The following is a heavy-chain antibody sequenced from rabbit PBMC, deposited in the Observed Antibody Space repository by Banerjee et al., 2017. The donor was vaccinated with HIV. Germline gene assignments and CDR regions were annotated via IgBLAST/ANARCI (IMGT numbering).Heavy chain of an antibody. CDR2: IYAGSSGTT. D-gene: IGHD8-1*01. J-gene: IGHJ6*01. CDR3: ARDTASSFSSYGMDL. CDR1: GFSFSSNW. Sequence: LEESGGGLVKPGGTLTLTCTVSGFSFSSNWICWVRQAPGKGLEWIACIYAGSSGTTYYASWAKGRFTISITSSTTVTLQMTSLTAADTATYFCARDTASSFSSYGMDLWGPGTLVTVS. V-gene: IGHV1S45*01.